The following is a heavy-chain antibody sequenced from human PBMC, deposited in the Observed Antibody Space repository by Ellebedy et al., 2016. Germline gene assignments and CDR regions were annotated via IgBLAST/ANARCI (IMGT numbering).Heavy chain of an antibody. J-gene: IGHJ3*02. Sequence: GESLKISXSGSGYTFSSYWIGWVRQMPGQGLEWMGIIYPGDSDTRYSPSFQGQVPISADKSTSTAYLQWRSLKASDTAMYYCARRQLDPRSPWFGAFDIWGQGTMVTVSS. V-gene: IGHV5-51*01. CDR2: IYPGDSDT. CDR3: ARRQLDPRSPWFGAFDI. D-gene: IGHD3-10*01. CDR1: GYTFSSYW.